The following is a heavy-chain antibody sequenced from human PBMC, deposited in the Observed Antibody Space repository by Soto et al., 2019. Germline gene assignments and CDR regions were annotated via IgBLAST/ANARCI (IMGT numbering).Heavy chain of an antibody. CDR1: GYTFTSYG. V-gene: IGHV1-18*01. CDR3: ARDFGSDLSAPGAVFDY. CDR2: ISAYNGNT. D-gene: IGHD2-21*02. Sequence: GASVKVSCKTSGYTFTSYGISWVRQAPGQGLEWMGWISAYNGNTKYAHKLQGRVTMTTDTSTSTAYMELWSLRSDDTASYYCARDFGSDLSAPGAVFDYWGQGTQVTVSS. J-gene: IGHJ4*02.